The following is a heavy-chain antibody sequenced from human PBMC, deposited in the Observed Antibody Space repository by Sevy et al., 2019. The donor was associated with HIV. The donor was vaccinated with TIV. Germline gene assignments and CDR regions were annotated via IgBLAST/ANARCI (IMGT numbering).Heavy chain of an antibody. CDR1: GFTFSSYG. J-gene: IGHJ5*02. CDR2: IWHDGGNK. D-gene: IGHD6-19*01. V-gene: IGHV3-33*01. CDR3: ARESGYSSGWNLDNWFDP. Sequence: GGSLRLSCAASGFTFSSYGMHWVRQAPGKGLEWVAVIWHDGGNKYNADSVKGRFTISRDNSKNTLYLQMNSLGAEDTAVYYCARESGYSSGWNLDNWFDPWGQGTLVTVSS.